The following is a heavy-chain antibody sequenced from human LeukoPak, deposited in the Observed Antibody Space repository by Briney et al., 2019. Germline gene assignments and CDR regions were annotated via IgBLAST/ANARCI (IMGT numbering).Heavy chain of an antibody. Sequence: GASLQISCKGSGYGFTSYWIGWVRQMPGKGLEWMGIIYPGDSDTRYSPSFQGQVTISADRSISTAYLQWSSLKASDTAIYYCARREGSSKAFDIWGQGTMVTVSS. CDR3: ARREGSSKAFDI. D-gene: IGHD6-6*01. CDR2: IYPGDSDT. CDR1: GYGFTSYW. V-gene: IGHV5-51*01. J-gene: IGHJ3*02.